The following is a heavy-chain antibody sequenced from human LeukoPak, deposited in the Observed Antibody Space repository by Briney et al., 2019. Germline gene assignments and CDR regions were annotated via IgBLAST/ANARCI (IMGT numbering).Heavy chain of an antibody. CDR2: ISGSGGST. V-gene: IGHV3-23*01. D-gene: IGHD3-16*02. Sequence: PSETLSLTCTVSGGSISSSSYYWGWIRQPPGKGLEWVSGISGSGGSTYYADSVKGRFTISRDNSKNTLHLQMNSLRAEDTAVYYCAKTYFDSIWGSYPTWGQGTQVTVSS. CDR1: GGSISSSSYY. J-gene: IGHJ4*02. CDR3: AKTYFDSIWGSYPT.